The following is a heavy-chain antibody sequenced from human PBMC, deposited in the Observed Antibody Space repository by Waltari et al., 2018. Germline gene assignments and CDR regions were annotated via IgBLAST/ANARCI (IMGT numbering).Heavy chain of an antibody. Sequence: EVLLVESGGGLVQPGGSLRLSGPGAGFNFNIYDITWVRHDPGKGLEWVSSFSISGFFIYQADSVKGRFTISRYHAMISVYLQMNGLRDEDTALYYCAREAVPSRIEDQCWLDSWGQGTLVTVSS. J-gene: IGHJ5*01. D-gene: IGHD2-15*01. V-gene: IGHV3-21*01. CDR2: FSISGFFI. CDR1: GFNFNIYD. CDR3: AREAVPSRIEDQCWLDS.